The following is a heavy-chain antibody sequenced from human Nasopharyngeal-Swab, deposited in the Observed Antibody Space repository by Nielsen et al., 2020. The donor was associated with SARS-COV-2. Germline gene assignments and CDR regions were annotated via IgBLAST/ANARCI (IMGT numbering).Heavy chain of an antibody. CDR3: ARGPYSSGYPYYYYYYMDV. CDR2: IYYSGST. V-gene: IGHV4-30-4*07. Sequence: WIRQSPGKGLEWIGYIYYSGSTYYNPSLKSRVTISVDTSKNQFSLKLSSVTAADTAVYYCARGPYSSGYPYYYYYYMDVWGKGTTVTVSS. J-gene: IGHJ6*03. D-gene: IGHD3-22*01.